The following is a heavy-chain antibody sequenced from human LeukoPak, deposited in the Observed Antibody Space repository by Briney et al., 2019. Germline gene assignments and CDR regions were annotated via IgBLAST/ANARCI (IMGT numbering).Heavy chain of an antibody. J-gene: IGHJ5*02. V-gene: IGHV3-53*01. Sequence: PGGSLRLSCAASGIIVSSNYMSWVRQAPGKGLEWVSIIYRDGSTFCADSMKGRFTISRDNSKNTLYLQMNSLRDDDTAVYYCARDFPWFDPWGQGTLVTVSS. CDR3: ARDFPWFDP. CDR1: GIIVSSNY. D-gene: IGHD2/OR15-2a*01. CDR2: IYRDGST.